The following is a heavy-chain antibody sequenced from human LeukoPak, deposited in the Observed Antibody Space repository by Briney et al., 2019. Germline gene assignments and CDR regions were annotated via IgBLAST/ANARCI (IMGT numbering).Heavy chain of an antibody. CDR1: GFTVNNNY. CDR2: IYIGGGT. Sequence: PGGSLRLSCAAPGFTVNNNYMSWVHQAPGKGLEWVAVIYIGGGTYYAASVKGRFTISRDTSKNTLFLQMNSLRADDTAMYYCARGQGAWGQGTLVTVSS. CDR3: ARGQGA. V-gene: IGHV3-53*01. J-gene: IGHJ5*02.